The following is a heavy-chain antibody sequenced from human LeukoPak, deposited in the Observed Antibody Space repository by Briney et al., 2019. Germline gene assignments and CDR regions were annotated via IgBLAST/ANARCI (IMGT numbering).Heavy chain of an antibody. Sequence: GRSLRLSCAASGFTFDDYAMLWVRHAPGKGLEWVSGISWNSGSIGYADSVKGRFTISRDNAKNSLYLQMNSLRAEDTALYYCAKGSRIAVAGTPYYFDYWGQGTLVTVSS. CDR3: AKGSRIAVAGTPYYFDY. V-gene: IGHV3-9*01. CDR2: ISWNSGSI. D-gene: IGHD6-19*01. CDR1: GFTFDDYA. J-gene: IGHJ4*02.